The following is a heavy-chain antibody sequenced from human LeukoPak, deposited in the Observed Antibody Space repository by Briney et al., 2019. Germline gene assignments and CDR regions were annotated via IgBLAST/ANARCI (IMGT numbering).Heavy chain of an antibody. J-gene: IGHJ5*02. CDR2: ISAYNGNT. V-gene: IGHV1-18*01. Sequence: ASVKVSCKASGYTFTSYGISWVRQAPGQGLEWMGWISAYNGNTHYAQKLQGRVTMTTDTSTSTVYMELRSLRSDDTAVYYCARSVGLDNWFDPWGQGTLVTVSS. CDR1: GYTFTSYG. D-gene: IGHD6-25*01. CDR3: ARSVGLDNWFDP.